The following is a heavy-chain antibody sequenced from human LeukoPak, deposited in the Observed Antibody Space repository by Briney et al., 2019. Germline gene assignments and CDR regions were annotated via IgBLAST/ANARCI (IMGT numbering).Heavy chain of an antibody. D-gene: IGHD6-13*01. J-gene: IGHJ4*02. CDR3: ARRTSNWYYFDF. CDR2: IYSSGST. CDR1: GDSISSSSCW. V-gene: IGHV4-39*01. Sequence: SETLSLTCSVSGDSISSSSCWWSWIRQPPGKGLEWIGTIYSSGSTYYNPPLESRVTISVDTSKNQFSLRLTSVTAADTAVYYCARRTSNWYYFDFWGQGTLVTVSS.